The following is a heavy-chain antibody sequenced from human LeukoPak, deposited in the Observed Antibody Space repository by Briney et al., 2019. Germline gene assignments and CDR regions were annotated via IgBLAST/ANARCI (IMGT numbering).Heavy chain of an antibody. CDR1: GYSFTSYW. CDR2: IYPRDSDT. D-gene: IGHD2-8*02. J-gene: IGHJ4*02. CDR3: ARRRDGTGSPLEY. V-gene: IGHV5-51*01. Sequence: GDSLKISCKGSGYSFTSYWIGWVRKMPGKGLEWMGIIYPRDSDTRYSPSFRGQVNISVDKSINSAYLQWSSLKASDTAMYYCARRRDGTGSPLEYWGQGTLVTVSS.